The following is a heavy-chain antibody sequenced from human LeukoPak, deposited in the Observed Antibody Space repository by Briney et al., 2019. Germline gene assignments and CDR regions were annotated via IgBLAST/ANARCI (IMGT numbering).Heavy chain of an antibody. V-gene: IGHV4-39*01. CDR3: ARRGDSSGYYKTWGAFDI. CDR1: GGSISSSSYY. J-gene: IGHJ3*02. Sequence: SETLSLTCTVSGGSISSSSYYWGWIRQPPGKGLGWIGSIYYSGSTYYNPSLKSRVTISVDTSKNQFSLKLSSVTAADTAVYYCARRGDSSGYYKTWGAFDIWGQGTMVTVSP. D-gene: IGHD3-22*01. CDR2: IYYSGST.